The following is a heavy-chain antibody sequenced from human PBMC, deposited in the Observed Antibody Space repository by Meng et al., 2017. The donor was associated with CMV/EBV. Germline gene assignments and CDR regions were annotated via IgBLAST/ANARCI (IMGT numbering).Heavy chain of an antibody. D-gene: IGHD6-19*01. CDR2: INPSGGST. V-gene: IGHV1-46*01. J-gene: IGHJ4*02. CDR1: GYTFTRYY. CDR3: ARDPHSGWLDY. Sequence: EQVVKCGAEVKEPGASVKVSCKASGYTFTRYYRHWVRQAPGEGIEWMGIINPSGGSTSYAQKFQGRVNMTRDTSTSTVYMELSSLRSEDTAVYYCARDPHSGWLDYWGQGTLVTVSS.